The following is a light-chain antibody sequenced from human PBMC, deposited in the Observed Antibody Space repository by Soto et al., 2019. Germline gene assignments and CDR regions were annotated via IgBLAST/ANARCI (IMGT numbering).Light chain of an antibody. CDR1: RGIAKD. CDR3: LQNYYSFRT. J-gene: IGKJ1*01. V-gene: IGKV1-6*01. Sequence: GDRVTITCRASRGIAKDLGWYQQKPGQAPKLLIFGATFLQSGVPSRFSGSGSGTDFTLTISSLQPEDFATYYCLQNYYSFRTFGQGTKVEIK. CDR2: GAT.